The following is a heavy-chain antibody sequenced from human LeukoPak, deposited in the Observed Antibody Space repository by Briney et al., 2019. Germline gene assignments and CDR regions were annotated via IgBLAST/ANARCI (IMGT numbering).Heavy chain of an antibody. V-gene: IGHV3-43*02. CDR2: ISGDGGST. CDR3: AKEESGHSSGWTPFDY. Sequence: PGGSLRLSCAASGFTFDDYAMHWVRQAPGKGLEWVSLISGDGGSTYYADSVKGRFTISRDNSKNSLYLQMNSLRTEDTALYYCAKEESGHSSGWTPFDYWGQGTLVTVSS. CDR1: GFTFDDYA. J-gene: IGHJ4*02. D-gene: IGHD6-19*01.